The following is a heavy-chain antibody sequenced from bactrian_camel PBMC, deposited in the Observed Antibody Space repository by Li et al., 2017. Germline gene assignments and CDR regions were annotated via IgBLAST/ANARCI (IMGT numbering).Heavy chain of an antibody. D-gene: IGHD6*01. CDR1: RDTYSNYC. J-gene: IGHJ4*01. V-gene: IGHV3S53*01. CDR2: IDSDGTV. Sequence: HVQLVESGGGSVQAGGSLTLSCTASRDTYSNYCMGWFRQAEGKEREAVAAIDSDGTVSYADSVKGRFTISRANAKHSLYLQMNSLKPEDTAIYYCAATRAFSCEVGGSWYWNDWGQGTQVTVS. CDR3: AATRAFSCEVGGSWYWND.